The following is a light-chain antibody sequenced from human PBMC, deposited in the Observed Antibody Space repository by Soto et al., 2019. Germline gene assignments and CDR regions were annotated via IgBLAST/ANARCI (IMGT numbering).Light chain of an antibody. J-gene: IGKJ4*01. CDR3: QQYSDWPLT. V-gene: IGKV3-15*01. CDR1: QSVANSY. CDR2: GAS. Sequence: EIVMTQSPVTLSVSPGERATLSCRASQSVANSYLAWYQQKPGQAPRLLILGASTRAAGIPARFSGSGSGTEFTLTISSLQSEDFAVYYCQQYSDWPLTFGGGTKVEIK.